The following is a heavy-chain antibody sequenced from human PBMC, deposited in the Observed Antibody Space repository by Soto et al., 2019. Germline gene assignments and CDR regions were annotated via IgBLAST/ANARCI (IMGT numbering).Heavy chain of an antibody. D-gene: IGHD3-16*01. J-gene: IGHJ6*02. CDR1: GEPITTTKW. V-gene: IGHV4-4*02. CDR2: LSRGDER. Sequence: QVQLQESGPGLVKPSETLSLTCTVSGEPITTTKWWAWVRLPPGKGLEWIGELSRGDERSSNPSLEGRFTMSLDKSNNHFSLKLTSVTAAVTAIYYCATQTISYAWGVWGRGTSVTVSS. CDR3: ATQTISYAWGV.